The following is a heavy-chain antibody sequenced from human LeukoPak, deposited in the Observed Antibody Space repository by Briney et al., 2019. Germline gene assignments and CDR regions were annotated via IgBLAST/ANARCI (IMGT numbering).Heavy chain of an antibody. CDR1: GGSISSSSYY. CDR2: IYYSGST. Sequence: PSETLSLTCTVSGGSISSSSYYWGWIRQPPGKGLEWIGSIYYSGSTYYNPSLKSRVTISVDTSKNQFSLKLSSVTAADTAVYYCARPGWSYGLDYWGQGTLVTVSS. J-gene: IGHJ4*02. V-gene: IGHV4-39*01. CDR3: ARPGWSYGLDY. D-gene: IGHD1-26*01.